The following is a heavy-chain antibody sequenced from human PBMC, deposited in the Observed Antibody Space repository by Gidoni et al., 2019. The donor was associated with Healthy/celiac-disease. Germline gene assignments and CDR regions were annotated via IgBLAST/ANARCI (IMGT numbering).Heavy chain of an antibody. D-gene: IGHD1-7*01. Sequence: QVQLVQSGAEVKKPGASVQVSCQASEYTFTRYALHWVRQAPGQRLAWMGWINAGNGNTKYSQKVQGRVTITRDTSASTAYMELSSLRSEDTAVYYCARGLELRYYYYYYMDVWGKGTTVTVSS. CDR3: ARGLELRYYYYYYMDV. V-gene: IGHV1-3*01. CDR1: EYTFTRYA. J-gene: IGHJ6*03. CDR2: INAGNGNT.